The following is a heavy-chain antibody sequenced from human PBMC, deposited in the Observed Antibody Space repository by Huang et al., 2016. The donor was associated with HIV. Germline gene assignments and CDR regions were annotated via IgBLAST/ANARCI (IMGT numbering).Heavy chain of an antibody. D-gene: IGHD3-22*01. CDR1: GYTFTTYC. J-gene: IGHJ3*02. V-gene: IGHV1-18*01. Sequence: QVHLVQSGAEVKKPGASVKVSCKASGYTFTTYCLNWVRQAPGQGLEWMGWISTQNGETRYTENYQGRVTMSTDTSTSTAFLEVRSLRSDDTAVYYCARDVFHSSDLPSPDASDIWGQGTMVTVSS. CDR2: ISTQNGET. CDR3: ARDVFHSSDLPSPDASDI.